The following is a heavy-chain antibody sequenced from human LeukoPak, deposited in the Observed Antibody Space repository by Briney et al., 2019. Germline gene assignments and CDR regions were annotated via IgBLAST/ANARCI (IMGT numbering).Heavy chain of an antibody. CDR2: ISISGGNT. CDR1: GFTFSSYA. D-gene: IGHD3-16*01. J-gene: IGHJ4*02. CDR3: ARVRDTYVWDY. V-gene: IGHV3-23*01. Sequence: GGSLRLSCAASGFTFSSYAMNWVRQAPGKGLEWVSVISISGGNTYYADSVKGRFTISRDNSKNTPYLQMNSLRAEDTAVYHCARVRDTYVWDYWGQGTLVTVSS.